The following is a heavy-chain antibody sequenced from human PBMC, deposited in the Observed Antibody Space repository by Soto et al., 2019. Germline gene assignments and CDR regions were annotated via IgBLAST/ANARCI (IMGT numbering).Heavy chain of an antibody. CDR2: ISGSGGST. CDR1: GFTFSINA. V-gene: IGHV3-23*01. D-gene: IGHD3-10*01. CDR3: AKSLRGIIIDFDC. J-gene: IGHJ4*02. Sequence: SGGSLRLSCAASGFTFSINAMSWVRQAPGKGLEWVSAISGSGGSTYSVDSVKGRFTISRDNSKNTLYLQMNSLRAEDTAVYYCAKSLRGIIIDFDCWGQGTLVTVS.